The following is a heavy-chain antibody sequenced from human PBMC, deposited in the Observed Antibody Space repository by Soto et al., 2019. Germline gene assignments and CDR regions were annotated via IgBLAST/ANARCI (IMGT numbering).Heavy chain of an antibody. CDR1: GFTFSNAW. CDR2: IKSKTDGGTT. Sequence: GGSLRLSCAASGFTFSNAWMSWVRQAPGKGLEWVGRIKSKTDGGTTDYAAPVKGRFTISRDDSKNTLYLQMNSLKTEDTAVYYCTTGVGYDILTGYYDYWGQGTLVTVSS. D-gene: IGHD3-9*01. V-gene: IGHV3-15*01. CDR3: TTGVGYDILTGYYDY. J-gene: IGHJ4*02.